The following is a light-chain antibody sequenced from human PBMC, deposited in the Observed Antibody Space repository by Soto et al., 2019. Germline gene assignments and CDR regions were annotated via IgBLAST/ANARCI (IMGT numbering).Light chain of an antibody. CDR1: SSNIGSNT. J-gene: IGLJ2*01. CDR2: SNN. CDR3: AAWDDSLNGVV. Sequence: QSVLTQPPSASGTPGQRVTISCSGSSSNIGSNTVNWYQQLPGTAPKLLIYSNNQRPSAVPDRLSGSKSGTSASLAIGGLQSEDEADYYCAAWDDSLNGVVFGGGTKLTVL. V-gene: IGLV1-44*01.